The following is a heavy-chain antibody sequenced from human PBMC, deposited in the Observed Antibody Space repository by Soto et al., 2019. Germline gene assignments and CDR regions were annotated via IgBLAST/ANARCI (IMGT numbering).Heavy chain of an antibody. Sequence: QVQLVQSGAEVKKPGVSVKVSCKASGYTFSNYYMHWVRQAPGQGLEWMGMINPSGGGTEYAQRCQGRVTMTRDTSASTFYMELSSLKSEDTAVYYCARDAGTSGPYSRYWGQGTLVTVSS. V-gene: IGHV1-46*01. CDR1: GYTFSNYY. CDR2: INPSGGGT. CDR3: ARDAGTSGPYSRY. J-gene: IGHJ4*02. D-gene: IGHD1-26*01.